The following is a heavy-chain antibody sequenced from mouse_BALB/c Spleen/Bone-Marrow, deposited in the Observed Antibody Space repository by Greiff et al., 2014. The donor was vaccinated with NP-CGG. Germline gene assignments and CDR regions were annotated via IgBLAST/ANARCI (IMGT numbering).Heavy chain of an antibody. D-gene: IGHD2-2*01. Sequence: QVHVKQSGAELVRPGASVTLSCKASGYKFTDYEMHWVKQTPVHGPEWIGSIDPETGGTAYNQNFKGKATLTADRSSTTAYMELRSLTSEDSAVYYCTREGIYFGYDVPMDYWGQGTSVTVSS. CDR1: GYKFTDYE. V-gene: IGHV1-15*01. CDR2: IDPETGGT. J-gene: IGHJ4*01. CDR3: TREGIYFGYDVPMDY.